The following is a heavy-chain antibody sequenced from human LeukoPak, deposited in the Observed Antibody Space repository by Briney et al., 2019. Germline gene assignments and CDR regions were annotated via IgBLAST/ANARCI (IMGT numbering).Heavy chain of an antibody. J-gene: IGHJ4*02. CDR1: GFTFSNYA. V-gene: IGHV3-23*01. D-gene: IGHD3-10*01. Sequence: GGSLRLSCAASGFTFSNYAMSWVRQAPGKGLEWVSAISGSGDSTYYADSVKGRFTISRDNSKNTLYLQMNSLRAEDTAVYYCAKDRSGSGSYYGNFDYWGQGTLVTVS. CDR2: ISGSGDST. CDR3: AKDRSGSGSYYGNFDY.